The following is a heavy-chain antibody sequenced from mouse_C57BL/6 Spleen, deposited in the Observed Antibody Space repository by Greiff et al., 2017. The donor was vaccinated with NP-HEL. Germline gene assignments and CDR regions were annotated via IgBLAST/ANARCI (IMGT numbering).Heavy chain of an antibody. CDR1: GYTFTSYW. J-gene: IGHJ2*01. CDR3: ARWSGTGENY. V-gene: IGHV1-52*01. D-gene: IGHD3-3*01. Sequence: QVQLQQPGAELVRPGSSVKLSCKASGYTFTSYWMHWVKQRPIPGLDWIGNIDPSASETHYNPKSKDKATLTVDKSSSTAYMQLSSLTSEGSAVYYCARWSGTGENYWGQGTTLTVAS. CDR2: IDPSASET.